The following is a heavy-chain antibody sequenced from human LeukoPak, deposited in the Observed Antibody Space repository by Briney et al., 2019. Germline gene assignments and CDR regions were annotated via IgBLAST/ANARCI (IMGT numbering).Heavy chain of an antibody. CDR3: ARSLGCSSSSCYMDY. D-gene: IGHD2-2*02. Sequence: PGGSLRLSCAASGFTFTTYWMSWVRQAPGKGLEWVANIRQDESEKYYVDSVKGRFTISRDNNKKSLYLQMNSLRAEDTAVYYCARSLGCSSSSCYMDYWGQGTLVTVSS. CDR1: GFTFTTYW. J-gene: IGHJ4*02. V-gene: IGHV3-7*01. CDR2: IRQDESEK.